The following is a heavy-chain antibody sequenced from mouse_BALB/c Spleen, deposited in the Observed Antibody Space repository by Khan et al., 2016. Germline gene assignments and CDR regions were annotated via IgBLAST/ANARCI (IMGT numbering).Heavy chain of an antibody. CDR1: GFTFSSYA. V-gene: IGHV5-9-3*01. CDR2: ISSGGSYT. D-gene: IGHD2-4*01. Sequence: EVELVESGGGLVKPGGSLKLSCAASGFTFSSYAMSWVRQIPEKRLEWVATISSGGSYTFYPDSVKGRFTISRDNAKNTLYLQMSSLRSEDTAMYCCARRDYDYDVGAMDYWGQGTSVTVSS. CDR3: ARRDYDYDVGAMDY. J-gene: IGHJ4*01.